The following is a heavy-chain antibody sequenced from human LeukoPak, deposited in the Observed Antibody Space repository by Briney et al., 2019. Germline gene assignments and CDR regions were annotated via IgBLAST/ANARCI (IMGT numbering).Heavy chain of an antibody. V-gene: IGHV3-74*01. CDR3: ARVSEYYYDSSDAFDI. J-gene: IGHJ3*02. D-gene: IGHD3-22*01. Sequence: GGSLRLSCAASVFTFSNYWLHWVRQAPGKGLVWVSLINSDGSSTIYADSVKGRSTISRHNDDNTLYLQMDSLRAEDTAVYYCARVSEYYYDSSDAFDIWGQGTMVTVSS. CDR1: VFTFSNYW. CDR2: INSDGSST.